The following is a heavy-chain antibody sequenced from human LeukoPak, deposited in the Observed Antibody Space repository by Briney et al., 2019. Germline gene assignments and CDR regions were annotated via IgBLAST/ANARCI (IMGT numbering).Heavy chain of an antibody. D-gene: IGHD2-2*01. CDR1: GYTFTGYY. J-gene: IGHJ4*02. CDR2: INPNSGGT. CDR3: ARGNIVVVPAAIGSSTESD. Sequence: ASEKVSCKASGYTFTGYYMHWVRQAPGQGLEWMGWINPNSGGTNYAQKFQGRVTMTRDTSISTAYMELSRLRSDDTAVYYCARGNIVVVPAAIGSSTESDWGQGTLVTVSS. V-gene: IGHV1-2*02.